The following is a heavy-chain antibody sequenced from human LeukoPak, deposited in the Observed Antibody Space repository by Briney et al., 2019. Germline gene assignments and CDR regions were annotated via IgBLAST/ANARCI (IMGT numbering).Heavy chain of an antibody. J-gene: IGHJ2*01. Sequence: VASVKVSCKASGYTFTSYGISWVRQAPGQGLEWMGWISAYNGNTNYAQKLQGRVTMTTDTSTSTAYMELRSLRSDDTAVYYCARVAIYGAILGNWYFDLWGRGTLVTVSS. CDR1: GYTFTSYG. CDR2: ISAYNGNT. V-gene: IGHV1-18*01. CDR3: ARVAIYGAILGNWYFDL. D-gene: IGHD4-17*01.